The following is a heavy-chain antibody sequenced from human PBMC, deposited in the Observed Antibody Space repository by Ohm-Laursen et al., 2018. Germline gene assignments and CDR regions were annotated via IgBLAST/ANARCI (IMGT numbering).Heavy chain of an antibody. CDR1: GFTFSSYA. CDR3: AKDGYYYDSSGYRDY. Sequence: SLRLSCAASGFTFSSYAMSWVRQAPGKGLEWVSAISGSGGSTYYADSVKGRFTISRDNSKNTLYLQMNSLRAEDTAVYYCAKDGYYYDSSGYRDYWGQGTLVTVSS. CDR2: ISGSGGST. D-gene: IGHD3-22*01. V-gene: IGHV3-23*01. J-gene: IGHJ4*02.